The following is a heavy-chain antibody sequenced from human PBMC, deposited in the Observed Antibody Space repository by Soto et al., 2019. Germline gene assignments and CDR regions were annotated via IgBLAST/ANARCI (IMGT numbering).Heavy chain of an antibody. Sequence: PGESLKISCKGSGYSFTSYWIGWVRQIPWKGLEWMGIIYPGDSDTRYSPSFQGQVTISADKSISTAYLQWSSLKASDTAMYYCARQSLEYSGYDSYAFDIWGQGTMVTVSS. CDR2: IYPGDSDT. CDR3: ARQSLEYSGYDSYAFDI. CDR1: GYSFTSYW. J-gene: IGHJ3*02. D-gene: IGHD5-12*01. V-gene: IGHV5-51*01.